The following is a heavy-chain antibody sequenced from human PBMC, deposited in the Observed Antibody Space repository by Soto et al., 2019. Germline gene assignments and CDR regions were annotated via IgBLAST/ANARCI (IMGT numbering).Heavy chain of an antibody. CDR3: ARLHGYCISSSCHGHYAMDV. CDR1: SASISSSSYT. D-gene: IGHD2-2*01. Sequence: QLQLQESGPGLVKPSETLSLTCTVSSASISSSSYTWGWIRQPPGTGLEWIGSIYYSGTTYYNPSLNSRVTVSVDTSKNLFSLKVTSVTAADTAVYYCARLHGYCISSSCHGHYAMDVWGQGTTVTVSS. J-gene: IGHJ6*02. V-gene: IGHV4-39*01. CDR2: IYYSGTT.